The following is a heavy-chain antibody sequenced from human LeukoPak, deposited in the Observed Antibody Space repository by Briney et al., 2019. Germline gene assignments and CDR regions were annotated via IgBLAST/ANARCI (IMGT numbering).Heavy chain of an antibody. CDR1: GFTFNSYC. CDR3: ARDPYDSSWGLCYFHY. Sequence: GGSLRLSCAASGFTFNSYCISWVRQAPGKGLEWVANIKQDGSDKYYVDSVKGRFTISRDNAKNSLYLQMNSLRAEDTAVYYCARDPYDSSWGLCYFHYWGQGNLVTVSS. D-gene: IGHD3-22*01. J-gene: IGHJ4*02. CDR2: IKQDGSDK. V-gene: IGHV3-7*04.